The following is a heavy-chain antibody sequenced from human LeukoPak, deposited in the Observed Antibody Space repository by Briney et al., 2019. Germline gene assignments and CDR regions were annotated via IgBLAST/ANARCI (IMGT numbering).Heavy chain of an antibody. D-gene: IGHD6-6*01. Sequence: SQTLSLTCTVSGASISSGSYYWSWIRQPAGTELEWIGRIYTSGSTNYNPSLKSRVTISVDTSKNQFSLKLSSVTAADTAVYYCARVSEGIAARRRDNWFDPWGQGTLVTVSS. V-gene: IGHV4-61*02. CDR2: IYTSGST. CDR3: ARVSEGIAARRRDNWFDP. CDR1: GASISSGSYY. J-gene: IGHJ5*02.